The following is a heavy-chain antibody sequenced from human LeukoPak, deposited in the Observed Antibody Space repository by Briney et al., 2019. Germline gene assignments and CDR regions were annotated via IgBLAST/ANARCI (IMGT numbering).Heavy chain of an antibody. Sequence: PGGSLRLSCSASGFTFSRYAMHWVRQAPGKGLEYVSAISSNGGSTYYADSVKGRFTISRDNSKNTLYLQMSSLRAEDTAVYYCVKDGGYHSSGSSYYFDYWGRGTLVTVSS. CDR3: VKDGGYHSSGSSYYFDY. CDR1: GFTFSRYA. D-gene: IGHD3-10*01. V-gene: IGHV3-64D*06. J-gene: IGHJ4*02. CDR2: ISSNGGST.